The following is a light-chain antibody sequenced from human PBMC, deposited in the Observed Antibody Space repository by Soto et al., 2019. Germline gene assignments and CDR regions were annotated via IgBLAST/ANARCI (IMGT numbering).Light chain of an antibody. CDR2: DVT. CDR3: SSPAIGSTLI. J-gene: IGLJ2*01. CDR1: SSDIGAYNY. Sequence: QSALTQPASVSGSPGQSITISCTGTSSDIGAYNYVSLYQQHPDKAPDLMIFDVTNRPSGFSNRFSGSKSGNTASLTISGLQPEDEADYYCSSPAIGSTLIFGGGTKLTVL. V-gene: IGLV2-14*03.